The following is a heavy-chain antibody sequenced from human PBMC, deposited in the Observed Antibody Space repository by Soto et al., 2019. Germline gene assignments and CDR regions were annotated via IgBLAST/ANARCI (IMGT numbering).Heavy chain of an antibody. CDR3: ARGGYCSSTSCSHAFDI. CDR2: IIPILGIA. CDR1: GGTFSSYT. V-gene: IGHV1-69*02. Sequence: QVQLVQSGAEVKKPGSSVKVSCKASGGTFSSYTISWVRQAPGQGLEWMGRIIPILGIANYAQKFQGRVTITADNSTSTAYMELSSLRSEDTAVYYCARGGYCSSTSCSHAFDIWGQGTMVTVSS. J-gene: IGHJ3*02. D-gene: IGHD2-2*01.